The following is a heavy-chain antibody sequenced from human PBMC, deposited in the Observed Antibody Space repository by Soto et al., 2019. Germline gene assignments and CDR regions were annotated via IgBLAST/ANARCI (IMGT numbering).Heavy chain of an antibody. D-gene: IGHD4-17*01. CDR3: ARDGGQTTDLWRGQIKFDY. CDR1: GFTFSSYA. CDR2: ISYDGSNK. Sequence: GGSLRLSCAASGFTFSSYAMHWVRQAPGKGLEWVAVISYDGSNKYYADSVKGRFTISRDNSKNTLYLQMNSLRAEDTAVYYCARDGGQTTDLWRGQIKFDYWGQGTLVTVSS. V-gene: IGHV3-30-3*01. J-gene: IGHJ4*02.